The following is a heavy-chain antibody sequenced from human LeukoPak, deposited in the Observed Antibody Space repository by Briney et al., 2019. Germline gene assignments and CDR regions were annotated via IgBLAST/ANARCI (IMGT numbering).Heavy chain of an antibody. CDR1: GYTFTSYY. CDR3: ATRYDFWSGSHAFDT. Sequence: GTPVKVSCKASGYTFTSYYMHWVRQTPGHRLEWVGIINPRGGSTSYAKKFQGRVTMTRDTSTSTVYIELSSLRSEDTAVYYCATRYDFWSGSHAFDTWGQGTMVTVFS. D-gene: IGHD3-3*01. V-gene: IGHV1-46*01. J-gene: IGHJ3*02. CDR2: INPRGGST.